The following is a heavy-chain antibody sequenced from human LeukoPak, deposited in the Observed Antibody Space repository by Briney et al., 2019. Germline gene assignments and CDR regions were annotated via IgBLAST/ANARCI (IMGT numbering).Heavy chain of an antibody. CDR1: GFTFSSYR. CDR2: VSNGYTI. J-gene: IGHJ1*01. V-gene: IGHV3-48*01. D-gene: IGHD3-22*01. CDR3: ASSGNYRFHH. Sequence: GGSLRLSCTASGFTFSSYRMNWVRQAPGKGLEWISFVSNGYTIHYADSVKGRLTISRDNAKNSVHLQMNSLRTEDTAVYYCASSGNYRFHHWGQGTLVTVSS.